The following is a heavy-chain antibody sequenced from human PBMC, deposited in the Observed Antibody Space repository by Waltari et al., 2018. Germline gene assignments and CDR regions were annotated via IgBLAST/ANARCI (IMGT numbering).Heavy chain of an antibody. CDR3: ARSPKIAVAATGAFDY. CDR2: IIPILGIT. Sequence: QVQLVPSGAEVQKPGSSVKVSCKASGDTFTTYSISWVRQAPGQGLEWMGGIIPILGITHYAEKFQGRVTITADKSTSTAYMELSTLRSDDTAVYYCARSPKIAVAATGAFDYWGQGTLVTASA. CDR1: GDTFTTYS. D-gene: IGHD6-19*01. J-gene: IGHJ4*02. V-gene: IGHV1-69*10.